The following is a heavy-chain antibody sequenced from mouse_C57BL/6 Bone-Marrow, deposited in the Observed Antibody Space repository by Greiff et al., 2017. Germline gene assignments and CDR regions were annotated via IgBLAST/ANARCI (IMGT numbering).Heavy chain of an antibody. D-gene: IGHD1-1*01. CDR2: IDPSDSYT. CDR1: GYTFTSYW. J-gene: IGHJ1*03. CDR3: ACNYYGSRPDWYFDV. V-gene: IGHV1-50*01. Sequence: QVQLQQPGAELVKPGASVKLSCKASGYTFTSYWMQWVKQRPGQGLEWIGEIDPSDSYTNYNQKFKGKATLTVDTSSSTAYMQLSSLTSEDSAVYYCACNYYGSRPDWYFDVWGTGTTVTVSS.